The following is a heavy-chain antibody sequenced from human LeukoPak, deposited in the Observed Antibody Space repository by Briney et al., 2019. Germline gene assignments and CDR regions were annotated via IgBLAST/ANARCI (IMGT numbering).Heavy chain of an antibody. CDR3: ARYGRYRAFDI. J-gene: IGHJ3*02. CDR2: INSDVSTT. D-gene: IGHD1-26*01. CDR1: GFTSSAYW. Sequence: GGSLRLSCAASGFTSSAYWMHWVRQVPGKGLGWVSRINSDVSTTNYADSVKGRFTISRDNAKNTIYLQMNSLRAEDTAVYYCARYGRYRAFDIWGPGTVVTVSS. V-gene: IGHV3-74*01.